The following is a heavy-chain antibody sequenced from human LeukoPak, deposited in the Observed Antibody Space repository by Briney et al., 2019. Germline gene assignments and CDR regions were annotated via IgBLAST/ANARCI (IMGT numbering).Heavy chain of an antibody. CDR1: GGSISSSSYY. D-gene: IGHD6-19*01. Sequence: SETLSLTCTVSGGSISSSSYYWGWIRQPPGKGLEWIGSIYYSGSTYYNPSLKSRVTISVDTSKNQFSLKLSSVTAADTAVYYCARVSGWYEDRYCFDYWGQGTLVTVSS. CDR2: IYYSGST. J-gene: IGHJ4*02. CDR3: ARVSGWYEDRYCFDY. V-gene: IGHV4-39*07.